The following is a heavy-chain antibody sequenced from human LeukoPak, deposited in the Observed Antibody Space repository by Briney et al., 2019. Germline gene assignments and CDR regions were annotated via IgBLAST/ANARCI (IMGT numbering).Heavy chain of an antibody. V-gene: IGHV1-69*04. Sequence: ASVKVSCKASGGTFSSYAISWVRQAPGQGLEWMGRIIPILGIANYAQKFQGRVTITADKSTSTAYMELSSLRSEDTAVYYCARDIVVVPVAIRHSSRASLDYWGQGTLVTVSS. CDR1: GGTFSSYA. D-gene: IGHD2-2*01. J-gene: IGHJ4*02. CDR3: ARDIVVVPVAIRHSSRASLDY. CDR2: IIPILGIA.